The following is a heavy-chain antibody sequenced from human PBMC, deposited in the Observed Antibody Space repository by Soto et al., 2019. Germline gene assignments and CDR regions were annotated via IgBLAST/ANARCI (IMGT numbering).Heavy chain of an antibody. J-gene: IGHJ4*02. CDR1: GGSISGTTYS. CDR3: VRGQGAAAGHSNFDY. D-gene: IGHD6-13*01. V-gene: IGHV4-30-2*01. CDR2: IYDSGNT. Sequence: QLQLQESGSGLVKPSQTLSLTCAVSGGSISGTTYSWSWIRQPPGKGLEWIGYIYDSGNTYYNPSLKSQFSISVDRSKNQFSLKLSSVTAADTAVYYCVRGQGAAAGHSNFDYWGQGALVTVSS.